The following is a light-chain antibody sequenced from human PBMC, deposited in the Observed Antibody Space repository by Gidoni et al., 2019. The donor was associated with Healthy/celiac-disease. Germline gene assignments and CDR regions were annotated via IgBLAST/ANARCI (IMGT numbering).Light chain of an antibody. CDR3: QQGYSTPPIT. V-gene: IGKV1-39*01. J-gene: IGKJ5*01. Sequence: DIQMTQSPSSLSASVGDRVTITCRASQSISSYLNWYQQKPGKAPKLLIYAASSLQSGVPSRFSGSGSGTDFTLTISSLQPEDFATYYCQQGYSTPPITFXXXTRLEIK. CDR2: AAS. CDR1: QSISSY.